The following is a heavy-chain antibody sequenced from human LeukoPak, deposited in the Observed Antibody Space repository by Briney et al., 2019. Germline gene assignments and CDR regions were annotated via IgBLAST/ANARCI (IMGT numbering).Heavy chain of an antibody. J-gene: IGHJ4*02. CDR1: GGSISSYY. CDR3: ARHAGLAVAATGFDY. CDR2: IYYSGST. Sequence: PSETLSLTCTVSGGSISSYYWSWIRQPPGKGLEWIGYIYYSGSTNYNPSLKSRVTISVDTSKNQFSLKLNSVTAADTGVYYCARHAGLAVAATGFDYWGQGTLVTVSS. V-gene: IGHV4-59*08. D-gene: IGHD6-19*01.